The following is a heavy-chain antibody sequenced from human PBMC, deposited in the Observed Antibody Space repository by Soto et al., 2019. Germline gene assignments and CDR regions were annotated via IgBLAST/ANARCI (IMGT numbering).Heavy chain of an antibody. D-gene: IGHD1-26*01. CDR2: IYYSGST. Sequence: SETLSLTCTVAGGSIGSYYGSCIRQPPGKGLEWIGYIYYSGSTNYNPSLKSRVTISVDTSKNQFSLKLSSVTAADTAVYYCARQAVGATKIKLYSGMDVWGQGTTVTVSS. CDR1: GGSIGSYY. CDR3: ARQAVGATKIKLYSGMDV. J-gene: IGHJ6*02. V-gene: IGHV4-59*08.